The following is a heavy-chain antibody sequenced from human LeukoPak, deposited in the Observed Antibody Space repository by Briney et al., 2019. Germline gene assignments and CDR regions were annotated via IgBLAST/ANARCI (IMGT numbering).Heavy chain of an antibody. D-gene: IGHD1-1*01. CDR1: GGTFSSYA. V-gene: IGHV1-69*13. Sequence: GASVEVSCKASGGTFSSYAIGWVRQAPGQGLEWMGGIIPIFGTANYAQKFQGRVTITADESTSTAYMELSSLRSEDTAMYYCARLLNSYFDYWGQGTLVTVSS. CDR3: ARLLNSYFDY. CDR2: IIPIFGTA. J-gene: IGHJ4*02.